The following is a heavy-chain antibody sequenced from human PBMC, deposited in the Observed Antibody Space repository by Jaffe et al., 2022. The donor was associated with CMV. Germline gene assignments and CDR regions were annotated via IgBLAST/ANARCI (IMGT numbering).Heavy chain of an antibody. Sequence: QVQLVESGGGVVQPGRSLRLSCAASGFTFSSYGMHWVRQAPGKGLEWVAVISYDGSNKYYADSVKGRFTISRDNSKNTLYLQMNSLRAEDTAVYYCAKDRAWKAIGLVGGGGYDYWGQGTLVTVSS. CDR3: AKDRAWKAIGLVGGGGYDY. J-gene: IGHJ4*02. V-gene: IGHV3-30*18. CDR1: GFTFSSYG. CDR2: ISYDGSNK. D-gene: IGHD1-1*01.